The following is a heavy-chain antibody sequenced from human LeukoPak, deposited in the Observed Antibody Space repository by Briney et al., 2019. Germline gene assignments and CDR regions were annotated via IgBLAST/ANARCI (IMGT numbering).Heavy chain of an antibody. Sequence: HWASVKLSCKASGYTFTSYGISWVRQAPGQGLEWMGWISAYNGNTNYAQKLQGRVTMTTDTSTSTAYMELRSLRSDDTAVYYCARHYYDILTGYSDYWGQGTLVTVSS. CDR3: ARHYYDILTGYSDY. J-gene: IGHJ4*02. D-gene: IGHD3-9*01. CDR2: ISAYNGNT. CDR1: GYTFTSYG. V-gene: IGHV1-18*01.